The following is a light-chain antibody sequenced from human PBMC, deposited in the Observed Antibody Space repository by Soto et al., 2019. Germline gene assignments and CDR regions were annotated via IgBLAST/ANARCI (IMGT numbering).Light chain of an antibody. J-gene: IGLJ2*01. CDR1: SSDVGAYNY. CDR2: EVN. Sequence: QSVLTQPASVSGSPGQSITISCTGTSSDVGAYNYVSWYQQHPGKAPKLMIFEVNNRPSGVSNRCSGPKSGNTASLATSWLQAEDDSDYYCSSYTSSSTMVFGGGTK. CDR3: SSYTSSSTMV. V-gene: IGLV2-14*01.